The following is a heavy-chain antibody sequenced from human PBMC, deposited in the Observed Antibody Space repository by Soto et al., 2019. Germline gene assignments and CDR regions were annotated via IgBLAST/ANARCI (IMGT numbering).Heavy chain of an antibody. V-gene: IGHV4-59*01. CDR2: VYHSGTT. Sequence: LSLTCTVSGYSIKSYYWNWIRQRPGKGLEWIGYVYHSGTTNYSPSLNSRVTISADTSKDQFSLRLTSVTSADTAVYYCASQSEGFDAWGQGVLVTVSS. J-gene: IGHJ5*02. CDR1: GYSIKSYY. CDR3: ASQSEGFDA.